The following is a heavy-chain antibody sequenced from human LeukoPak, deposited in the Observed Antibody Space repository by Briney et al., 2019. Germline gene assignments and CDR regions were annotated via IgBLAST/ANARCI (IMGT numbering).Heavy chain of an antibody. CDR1: GGSFSGYY. Sequence: PSETLSLTCAVYGGSFSGYYWSWIRQPPGKGLEWIGEINHSGSTNYNPSLKSRVTTSVDTSKNQFSLKLSSVTAADTAVYYCARVGDQYSSSPLNYFGYWGQGTLVTVSS. J-gene: IGHJ4*02. CDR2: INHSGST. D-gene: IGHD6-13*01. V-gene: IGHV4-34*01. CDR3: ARVGDQYSSSPLNYFGY.